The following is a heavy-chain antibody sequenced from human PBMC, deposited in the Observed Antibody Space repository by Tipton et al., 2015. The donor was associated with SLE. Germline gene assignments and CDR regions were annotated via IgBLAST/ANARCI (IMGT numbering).Heavy chain of an antibody. J-gene: IGHJ4*02. V-gene: IGHV1-18*01. CDR3: ARDFRPDSSGYQLDY. CDR2: ISVYNGNT. Sequence: QSGAEVKKPGASVKVSCKASGYTFTSYGISWVRQAPGQGLEWMGWISVYNGNTNYAQKLQGRVTMTTDTSTSTAYMELRSLRSDDTAVYYCARDFRPDSSGYQLDYWGQGTLVTVSS. CDR1: GYTFTSYG. D-gene: IGHD3-22*01.